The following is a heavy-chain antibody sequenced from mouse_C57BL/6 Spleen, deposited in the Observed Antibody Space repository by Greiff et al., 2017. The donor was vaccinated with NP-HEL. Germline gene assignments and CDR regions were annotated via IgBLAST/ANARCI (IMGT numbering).Heavy chain of an antibody. CDR2: ISYDGSN. Sequence: EVKLVESGPGLVKPSQSLSLTCSVTGYSITSGYYWNWIRQFPGNKLEWMGYISYDGSNNYNPSLKNRISITRDTSKNQFFLKLNSVTTEDTATYYCAREGTAQAAYWGQGTLVTVSA. D-gene: IGHD3-2*02. CDR3: AREGTAQAAY. J-gene: IGHJ3*01. CDR1: GYSITSGYY. V-gene: IGHV3-6*01.